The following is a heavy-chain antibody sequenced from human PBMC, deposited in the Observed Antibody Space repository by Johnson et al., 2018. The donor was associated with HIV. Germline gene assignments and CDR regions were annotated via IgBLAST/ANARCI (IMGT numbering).Heavy chain of an antibody. Sequence: VQLVESGGGLIQPGGSLRLSCAASAFTFSSFAMSWVRQAPGKGLEWVSGISGAGGSRNYADSVKGRFTISKDNSRNTLFLHMNSLRADDTAVYYCAIGRGEFPRHAFDIWGQGTMVTVSS. D-gene: IGHD3-10*01. CDR1: AFTFSSFA. CDR3: AIGRGEFPRHAFDI. CDR2: ISGAGGSR. J-gene: IGHJ3*02. V-gene: IGHV3-23*04.